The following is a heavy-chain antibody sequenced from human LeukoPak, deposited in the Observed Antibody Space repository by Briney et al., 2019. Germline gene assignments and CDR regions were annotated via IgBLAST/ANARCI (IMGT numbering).Heavy chain of an antibody. D-gene: IGHD3-16*02. CDR3: AREGNDYVWGSYRRPPDYGMDV. V-gene: IGHV1-69*01. CDR1: GGTFSSYA. Sequence: GSSVKVSCKASGGTFSSYAISWVRQAPGQGLEWMGGIIPIFGTANYAQKFQGRVTITADESTSTAYMELSSLRSEDTAVYYCAREGNDYVWGSYRRPPDYGMDVRGQGTTVTVSS. CDR2: IIPIFGTA. J-gene: IGHJ6*02.